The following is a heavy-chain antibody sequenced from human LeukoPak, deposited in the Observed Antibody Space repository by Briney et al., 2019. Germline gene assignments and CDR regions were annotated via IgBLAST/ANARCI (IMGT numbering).Heavy chain of an antibody. Sequence: GGSLRLSCAASGFTFSSYWMSWVRQAPGKGLEWVANIKQDGSEKYYVDSVKGRFTISRDNSKNTLYLQMNSLRAEDTAVYYCAKAPYYDILTGYWYSDYWGQGTLVTVSS. J-gene: IGHJ4*02. CDR1: GFTFSSYW. D-gene: IGHD3-9*01. CDR3: AKAPYYDILTGYWYSDY. CDR2: IKQDGSEK. V-gene: IGHV3-7*03.